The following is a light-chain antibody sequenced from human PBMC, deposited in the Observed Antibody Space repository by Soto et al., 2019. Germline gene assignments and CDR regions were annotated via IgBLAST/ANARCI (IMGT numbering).Light chain of an antibody. Sequence: EIVMTQSPATLSVSPGERATLSCRASQSVGSNLAWYQQKPGQAPRLLIYGASTRATGIPARFSGSGSGTEFTLTISGLQSEDFAVYYCQQFNNWPGTFGQGTKVDIK. CDR3: QQFNNWPGT. CDR2: GAS. CDR1: QSVGSN. J-gene: IGKJ1*01. V-gene: IGKV3-15*01.